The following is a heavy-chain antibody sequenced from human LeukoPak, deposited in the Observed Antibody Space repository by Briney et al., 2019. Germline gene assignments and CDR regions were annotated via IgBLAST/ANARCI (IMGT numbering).Heavy chain of an antibody. V-gene: IGHV1-18*01. J-gene: IGHJ4*02. CDR2: SSTCNGNT. CDR1: GGTFSSYA. Sequence: GASVKVSCKASGGTFSSYAISWVRQAPGQGLEWMGWSSTCNGNTNYAQNLQGRVTMTTDTSTSTAYMELRSLRSDDTAVYYCARGSYFDYWGQGTLVTVSS. CDR3: ARGSYFDY.